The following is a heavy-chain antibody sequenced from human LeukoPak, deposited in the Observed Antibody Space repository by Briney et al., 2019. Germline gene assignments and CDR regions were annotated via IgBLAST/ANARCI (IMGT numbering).Heavy chain of an antibody. J-gene: IGHJ4*02. CDR1: GYSICSGYH. CDR2: IYHSGST. CDR3: ARHPTTYGGNDY. Sequence: SETPYLTRAVPGYSICSGYHWGWIRQSPGKGLEWMGSIYHSGSTYYNPYLKSRVTISVDTSNNQFSLKLSSLTAADTAVYYCARHPTTYGGNDYWGQGTLVTVSS. D-gene: IGHD4-23*01. V-gene: IGHV4-38-2*01.